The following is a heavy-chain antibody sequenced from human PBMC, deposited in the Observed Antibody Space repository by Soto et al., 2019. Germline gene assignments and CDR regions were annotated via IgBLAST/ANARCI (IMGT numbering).Heavy chain of an antibody. CDR3: ARDPSPYTSGWYGIDF. J-gene: IGHJ4*01. V-gene: IGHV3-30*04. CDR2: ISYDGTNK. D-gene: IGHD6-19*01. Sequence: GGSLRLSCAASGFMFSAYAMLWVRQAPGKGLEWVAAISYDGTNKYYADSIKGRFTISGDNSANTLFLQVNSLRREDTAMYYCARDPSPYTSGWYGIDFWGHGTLVTVSS. CDR1: GFMFSAYA.